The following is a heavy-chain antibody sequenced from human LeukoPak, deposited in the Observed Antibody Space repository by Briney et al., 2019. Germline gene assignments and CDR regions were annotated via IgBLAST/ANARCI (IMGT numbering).Heavy chain of an antibody. Sequence: ASVKVSCKASGYTFTSYYMHWVRQAPGQGLEWMGVINPSGGSTTYAQKFQGRVTMTRATSTSTVYMELGSLRSEDTAVYYCASGAPVRSGVYLYYSDYWGQGTLVTVSS. CDR1: GYTFTSYY. D-gene: IGHD3-10*01. J-gene: IGHJ4*02. CDR2: INPSGGST. CDR3: ASGAPVRSGVYLYYSDY. V-gene: IGHV1-46*01.